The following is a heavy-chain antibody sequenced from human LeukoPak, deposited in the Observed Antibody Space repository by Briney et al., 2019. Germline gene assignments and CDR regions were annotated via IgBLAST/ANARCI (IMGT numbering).Heavy chain of an antibody. Sequence: GGSLRLSCAASGFTFTGHNMNWGRQAPGEGLEGVSYISSSSSTIDYADSVKGRFTISRDNAKNSLYLQMNSLRAEDTAVYYCARDLLWFGEFHFDYWGQGPLDTVSS. D-gene: IGHD3-10*01. CDR1: GFTFTGHN. V-gene: IGHV3-48*04. J-gene: IGHJ4*02. CDR2: ISSSSSTI. CDR3: ARDLLWFGEFHFDY.